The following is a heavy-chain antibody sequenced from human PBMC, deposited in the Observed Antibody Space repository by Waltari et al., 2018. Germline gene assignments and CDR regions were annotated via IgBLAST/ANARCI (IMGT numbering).Heavy chain of an antibody. Sequence: QVQLQESGPGLVKPSETLFLTCTVSGGSIGDYYWSWIRQPPGQGLEWIGYISHRGSAIYNPSLRGRVTISVDTSKNQFSRKLSAVTAADTAVYYSAGLRTGYELDHWGQGTLVTVSS. V-gene: IGHV4-59*03. D-gene: IGHD5-12*01. CDR1: GGSIGDYY. CDR2: ISHRGSA. CDR3: AGLRTGYELDH. J-gene: IGHJ4*02.